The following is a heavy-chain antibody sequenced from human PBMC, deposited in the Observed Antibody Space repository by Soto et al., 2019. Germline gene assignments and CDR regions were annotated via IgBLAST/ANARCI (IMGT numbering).Heavy chain of an antibody. V-gene: IGHV1-2*02. J-gene: IGHJ5*02. CDR2: IDPNSGAT. D-gene: IGHD3-3*01. Sequence: ASVKVSCKASGYTFTGYFIHWVRQAPGQGLEWMGWIDPNSGATKYAQKFQGRVTMTRDTSISTAYMELTLLRSDDTAIYYCARGGGTILAPLPWGEGTLVTVSS. CDR3: ARGGGTILAPLP. CDR1: GYTFTGYF.